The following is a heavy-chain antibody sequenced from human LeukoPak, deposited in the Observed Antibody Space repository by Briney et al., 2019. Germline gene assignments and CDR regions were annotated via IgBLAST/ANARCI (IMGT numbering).Heavy chain of an antibody. D-gene: IGHD6-25*01. CDR1: GTSITSSY. CDR3: ARTARLPNS. V-gene: IGHV4-59*01. Sequence: SETLSLTCTVSGTSITSSYWSWIRQPPGKGLEHIGYIYYTGVTNYSPSLKSRVTMSLDTSKNQFSLRLTSVTAADTAIYYCARTARLPNSWGQGTLVTVS. J-gene: IGHJ4*02. CDR2: IYYTGVT.